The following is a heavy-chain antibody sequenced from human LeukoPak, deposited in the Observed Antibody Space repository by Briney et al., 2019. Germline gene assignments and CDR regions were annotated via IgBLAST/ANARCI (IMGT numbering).Heavy chain of an antibody. CDR1: GFTFSSYA. D-gene: IGHD1-26*01. V-gene: IGHV3-23*01. J-gene: IGHJ4*02. Sequence: GSLRLSCAASGFTFSSYAMNWVRQAPGKGLEWVSIISGSGSSIYYADSVKGRFTISRDNSKNTLYLQMNSLRAEDTAVYYCAKRPMAGSGSSPNRHFDYWGQGTLVTVSS. CDR2: ISGSGSSI. CDR3: AKRPMAGSGSSPNRHFDY.